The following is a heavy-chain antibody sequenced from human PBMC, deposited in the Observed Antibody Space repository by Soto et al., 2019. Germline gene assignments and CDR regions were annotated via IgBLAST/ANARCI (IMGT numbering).Heavy chain of an antibody. CDR3: AIDHCSSTSCYVTPYYYYGMDV. CDR1: GYTFTSYG. V-gene: IGHV1-18*01. D-gene: IGHD2-2*01. Sequence: ASVKVSCKASGYTFTSYGISWVRQAPGQGLEWMGWISAYNGNTNYAQKLQGRVTMTTDTSTSTAYMELRSLRSDDTAVYYCAIDHCSSTSCYVTPYYYYGMDVWGQGTTVTVSS. CDR2: ISAYNGNT. J-gene: IGHJ6*02.